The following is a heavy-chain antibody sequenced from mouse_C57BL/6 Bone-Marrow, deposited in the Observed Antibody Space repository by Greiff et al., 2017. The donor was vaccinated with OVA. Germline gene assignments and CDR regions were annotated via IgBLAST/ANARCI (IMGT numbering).Heavy chain of an antibody. Sequence: QVHVKQPGAELVKPGASVKVSCKASGYTFTSYWMHWVKQRPGQGLEWIGRIHPSDSDTNYNQKFKGKATFTVDKSSSTAYMQLSSLTSEDSAVYYCAIGLRRFYFDYWGQGTTLTVSS. CDR2: IHPSDSDT. D-gene: IGHD2-4*01. J-gene: IGHJ2*01. CDR3: AIGLRRFYFDY. CDR1: GYTFTSYW. V-gene: IGHV1-74*01.